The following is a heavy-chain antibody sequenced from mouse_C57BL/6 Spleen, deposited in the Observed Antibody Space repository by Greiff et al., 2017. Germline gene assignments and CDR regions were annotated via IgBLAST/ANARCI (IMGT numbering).Heavy chain of an antibody. CDR3: ARRIYYDYDDYFYY. Sequence: QVQLKQPGAELVKPGASVKLSCKASGYTFTSYWMHWVKQRPGQGLEWSGMIHPNSGSTNYNAKFKSKATLTVDKSSSTAYMQLSSLTSEDSAVYYCARRIYYDYDDYFYYWGQGTTLTVSS. CDR2: IHPNSGST. J-gene: IGHJ2*01. V-gene: IGHV1-64*01. D-gene: IGHD2-4*01. CDR1: GYTFTSYW.